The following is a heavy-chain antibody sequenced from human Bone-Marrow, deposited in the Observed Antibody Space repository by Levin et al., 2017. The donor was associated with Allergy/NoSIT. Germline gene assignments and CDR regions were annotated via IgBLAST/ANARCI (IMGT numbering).Heavy chain of an antibody. CDR2: IYHSGST. CDR3: ARDKSSSSWFWFDP. J-gene: IGHJ5*02. CDR1: GYSISSGYY. V-gene: IGHV4-38-2*02. D-gene: IGHD6-13*01. Sequence: SETLSLTCAVSGYSISSGYYWGWIRQPPGKGLEWIGSIYHSGSTYYNPSLKSRVTISVDTSKNQFSLKLSSVTAADTAVYYCARDKSSSSWFWFDPWGQGTLVTVSS.